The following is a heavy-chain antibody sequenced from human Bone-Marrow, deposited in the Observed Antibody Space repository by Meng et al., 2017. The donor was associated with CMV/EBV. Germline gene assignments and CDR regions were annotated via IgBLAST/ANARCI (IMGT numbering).Heavy chain of an antibody. CDR1: GASIKNYN. CDR3: AGSRPGGGACDY. J-gene: IGHJ4*02. V-gene: IGHV4-4*07. D-gene: IGHD3-16*01. Sequence: QVQVTESGPGLVKPSETLSLTCIVSGASIKNYNWNWVRQPAGQGLEWIGLIQVIGHTVYNHSLKSRVTVSLDASKSKFSLTLNSVTAADTATYYCAGSRPGGGACDYWGQGILVTVSS. CDR2: IQVIGHT.